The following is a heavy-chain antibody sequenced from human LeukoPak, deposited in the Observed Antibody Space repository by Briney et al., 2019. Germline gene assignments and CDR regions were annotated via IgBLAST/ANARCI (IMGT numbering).Heavy chain of an antibody. CDR3: ARLYYYSKLNCFDS. D-gene: IGHD4-11*01. CDR2: ISSTGST. V-gene: IGHV4-61*02. J-gene: IGHJ4*02. CDR1: ADSISSGTYY. Sequence: PSQTLSLTCTVSADSISSGTYYWTWLRQPAGRGLEWIGRISSTGSTNYNPPLKSRVTISIDPSKNQFSLRLKSVTAAGTAMYYCARLYYYSKLNCFDSWGQGTLVTVSS.